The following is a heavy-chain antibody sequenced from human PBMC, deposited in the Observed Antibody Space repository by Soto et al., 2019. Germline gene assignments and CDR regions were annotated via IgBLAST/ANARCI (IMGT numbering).Heavy chain of an antibody. Sequence: QVQLVQSGAEVKKPGSSVKVSCKASGGTFSSYAISWVRQAPGQGLEWMGGIIPIFGTANYAQKFQGRVTITADESTRTDYMELSSLRSEDTAVYYCVCWGYDSCGYYYGENYWGQGTLVTVSS. CDR1: GGTFSSYA. V-gene: IGHV1-69*01. CDR3: VCWGYDSCGYYYGENY. CDR2: IIPIFGTA. J-gene: IGHJ4*02. D-gene: IGHD3-22*01.